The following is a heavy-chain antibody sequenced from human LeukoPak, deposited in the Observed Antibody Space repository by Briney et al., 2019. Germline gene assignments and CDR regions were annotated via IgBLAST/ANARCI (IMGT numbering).Heavy chain of an antibody. CDR1: GGSISSSSYY. Sequence: SETLSLTCTVSGGSISSSSYYWGWIRQPPGKGLEWIGSIYYSGSTYYNPSLKSRVTISVDTSKNQFSLKLSSVTAADTAVYYCARSNAYSSSWVTYYYYYYMDVWGKGTTVTVSS. CDR3: ARSNAYSSSWVTYYYYYYMDV. CDR2: IYYSGST. V-gene: IGHV4-39*07. D-gene: IGHD6-13*01. J-gene: IGHJ6*03.